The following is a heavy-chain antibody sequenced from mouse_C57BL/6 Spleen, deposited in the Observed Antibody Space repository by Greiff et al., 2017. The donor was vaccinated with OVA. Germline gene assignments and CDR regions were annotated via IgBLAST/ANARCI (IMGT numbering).Heavy chain of an antibody. V-gene: IGHV3-6*01. CDR3: ARGVGRMYFDV. CDR1: GYSITSGYY. J-gene: IGHJ1*03. Sequence: DVQLQESGPGLVKPSQSLSLTCSVTGYSITSGYYWNWIRQFPGNQLEWMGYISYDGSNNYNPSLKNRISITRDTSTNQFFLKLNSVTTEDTATYYCARGVGRMYFDVWGTGTTVTVSS. D-gene: IGHD4-1*01. CDR2: ISYDGSN.